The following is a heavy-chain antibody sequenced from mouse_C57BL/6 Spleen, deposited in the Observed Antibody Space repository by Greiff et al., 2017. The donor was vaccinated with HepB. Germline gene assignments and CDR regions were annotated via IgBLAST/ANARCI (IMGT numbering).Heavy chain of an antibody. CDR2: ISSGSSTI. D-gene: IGHD4-1*01. Sequence: EVHLVESGGGLVKPGGSLKLSCAASGFTFSDYGMHWVRQAPEKGLEWVAYISSGSSTIYYADTVKSRFTISRDNAKNTLFLQMTSLRSEDTAMYYCAGGGTGTGYWYFDVWGTGTTVTVSS. V-gene: IGHV5-17*01. CDR1: GFTFSDYG. J-gene: IGHJ1*03. CDR3: AGGGTGTGYWYFDV.